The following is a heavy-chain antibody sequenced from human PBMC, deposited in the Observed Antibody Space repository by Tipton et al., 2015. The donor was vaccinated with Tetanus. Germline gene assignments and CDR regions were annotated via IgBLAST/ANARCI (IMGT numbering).Heavy chain of an antibody. V-gene: IGHV4-39*01. J-gene: IGHJ5*02. CDR1: GGSITSGTYY. Sequence: TLSLTCTVSGGSITSGTYYWGWIRQPPGKGLEWIGNIYYYSGSTYYNSPPKSRVTIPLDTSKNQLSLKTTPVTAADTAVYYCARQADNWFDPWGQGTLVVVSS. CDR2: IYYYSGST. CDR3: ARQADNWFDP.